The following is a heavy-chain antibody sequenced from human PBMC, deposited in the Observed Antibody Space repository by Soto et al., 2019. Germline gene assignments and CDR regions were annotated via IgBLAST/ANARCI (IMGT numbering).Heavy chain of an antibody. V-gene: IGHV1-69*13. J-gene: IGHJ4*02. Sequence: ASVQVSCKASGGTFSSYAISWVRQAPGQGLEWMGGIIPIFGTANYAQKFQGRVTITADESTSTAYMELSSLRSEDTAVYYCASGYSSGWYVYYWGQGTLVTVS. CDR2: IIPIFGTA. CDR3: ASGYSSGWYVYY. CDR1: GGTFSSYA. D-gene: IGHD6-19*01.